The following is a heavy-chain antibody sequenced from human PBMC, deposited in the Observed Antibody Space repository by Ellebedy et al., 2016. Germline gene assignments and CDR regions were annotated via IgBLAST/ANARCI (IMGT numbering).Heavy chain of an antibody. CDR1: GGSIRSYF. V-gene: IGHV4-59*01. Sequence: SETLSLTCTVSGGSIRSYFWSWIRQSPGKRLEWIGYIYYSGSTNYNPSLKNRVTKSVDMSRNQLSLNLRSVTAADTAVYYCARAEIQLFDYWGQGAPVTVSS. CDR2: IYYSGST. CDR3: ARAEIQLFDY. J-gene: IGHJ4*02. D-gene: IGHD5-24*01.